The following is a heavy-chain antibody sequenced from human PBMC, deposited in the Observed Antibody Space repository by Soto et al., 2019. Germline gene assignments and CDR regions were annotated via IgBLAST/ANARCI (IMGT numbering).Heavy chain of an antibody. CDR2: ISYDGSNK. D-gene: IGHD2-2*01. Sequence: QVQLVESGGGVVQPGRSLRLSCAASGFTFSSSGMHWVRQAPGKGLEWVAVISYDGSNKYYADSVKGRFTISRDNSKNTLYLQMNSLRAEDTAVYYCATGDIVVVPAAIFYWGQGTLVTVSS. J-gene: IGHJ4*02. V-gene: IGHV3-30*03. CDR3: ATGDIVVVPAAIFY. CDR1: GFTFSSSG.